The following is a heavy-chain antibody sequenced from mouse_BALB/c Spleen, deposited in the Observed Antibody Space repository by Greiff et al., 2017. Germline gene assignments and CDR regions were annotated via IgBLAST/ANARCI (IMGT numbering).Heavy chain of an antibody. CDR2: IDPSDSYT. Sequence: QVQLQQPGAELVKPGASVKLSCKASGYTFTSYWIHWVKQRPGQGLEWIGEIDPSDSYTNYNQKFKGKATLTVDKSSSTAYMQLSSLTSEDSAVYYCASQTARATSWFAYWGQGTLVTVSA. CDR1: GYTFTSYW. J-gene: IGHJ3*01. CDR3: ASQTARATSWFAY. D-gene: IGHD3-2*01. V-gene: IGHV1-69*02.